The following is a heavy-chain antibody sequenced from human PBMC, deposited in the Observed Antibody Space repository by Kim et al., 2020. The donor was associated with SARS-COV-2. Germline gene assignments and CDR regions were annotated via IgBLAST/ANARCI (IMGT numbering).Heavy chain of an antibody. CDR2: ISGSGGST. V-gene: IGHV3-23*01. D-gene: IGHD1-7*01. Sequence: GGSLRLSCAASGFTFSSYAMSWVRQAPGKGLEWVSAISGSGGSTYYADSVKGRFTISRDNSKNTLYLQMNSLRAEDTAVYYCTKDWGNWNYVTLDYWGQGTLVTVSS. J-gene: IGHJ4*02. CDR3: TKDWGNWNYVTLDY. CDR1: GFTFSSYA.